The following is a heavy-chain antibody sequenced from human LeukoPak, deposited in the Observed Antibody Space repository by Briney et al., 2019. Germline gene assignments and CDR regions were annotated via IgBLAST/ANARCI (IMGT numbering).Heavy chain of an antibody. V-gene: IGHV4-34*01. D-gene: IGHD2-2*01. CDR3: ARIKLGYCSSTSCYGFLYYYYYYIDV. Sequence: PSETLSLTCAVYGGSFSGYYWSWIRQPPGKGLEWIGEINHSGSTNDNPSLKSRVTISVDTSKNQFSLKLSSVTAADTAVYYCARIKLGYCSSTSCYGFLYYYYYYIDVWGKGTTVTVSS. J-gene: IGHJ6*03. CDR2: INHSGST. CDR1: GGSFSGYY.